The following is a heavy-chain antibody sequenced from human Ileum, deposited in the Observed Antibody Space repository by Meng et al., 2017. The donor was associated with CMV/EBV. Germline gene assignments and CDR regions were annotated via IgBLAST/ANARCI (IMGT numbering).Heavy chain of an antibody. J-gene: IGHJ4*02. CDR3: AREFYYDTSGYPELDY. CDR2: IDPNSGGT. Sequence: SGYTFSGCYIHWVRQAPGQGLEWMGWIDPNSGGTNYAQEFQGRVTMTRDTSINTAYMELSRLRSDDTALYFCAREFYYDTSGYPELDYWGQGTLVTVSS. V-gene: IGHV1-2*02. D-gene: IGHD3-22*01. CDR1: GYTFSGCY.